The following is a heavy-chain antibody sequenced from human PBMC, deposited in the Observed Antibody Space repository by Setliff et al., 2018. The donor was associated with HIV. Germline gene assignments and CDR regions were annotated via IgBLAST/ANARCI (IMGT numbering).Heavy chain of an antibody. Sequence: SETLSLTCALYGGSFSGYYWSWIRQSPGKGLEWIGSIFYFGSVTYNPSLKSRPLISIDTSKTQFSLNLRSVTAADTAVYYCVRELLGSGGTVPEVNFFDSWGQGTLVTVSS. J-gene: IGHJ5*01. CDR1: GGSFSGYY. CDR2: IFYFGSV. CDR3: VRELLGSGGTVPEVNFFDS. V-gene: IGHV4-34*11. D-gene: IGHD1-26*01.